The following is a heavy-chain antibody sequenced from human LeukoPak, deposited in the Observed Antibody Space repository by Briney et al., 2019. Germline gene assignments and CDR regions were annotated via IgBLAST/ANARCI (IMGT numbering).Heavy chain of an antibody. CDR2: ISWNSGSI. CDR1: GFTFDDYA. Sequence: SGGSLRLSCAASGFTFDDYAMHWVRQAPGKGLEWVSGISWNSGSIGYADSVKGRFTISRDNAKNSLYLQMNSLRAEDTALYYCAKDYYSNYGLGWFDPWGQGTLVTVSS. D-gene: IGHD4-11*01. J-gene: IGHJ5*02. V-gene: IGHV3-9*01. CDR3: AKDYYSNYGLGWFDP.